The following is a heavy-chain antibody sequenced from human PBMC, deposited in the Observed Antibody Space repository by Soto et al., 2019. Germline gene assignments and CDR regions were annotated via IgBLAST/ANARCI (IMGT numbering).Heavy chain of an antibody. V-gene: IGHV3-23*01. CDR2: IIGSSGAT. Sequence: GGSLRLSSAASGFELTTYTMNWVRQAPGKGLEWVSSIIGSSGATDYADSVRGRFTISRDISAKSVFLQMDGLRVEDTAVYYCAKDKRPDGAWDMDYWGQGTLVTVSS. D-gene: IGHD1-1*01. CDR1: GFELTTYT. J-gene: IGHJ4*02. CDR3: AKDKRPDGAWDMDY.